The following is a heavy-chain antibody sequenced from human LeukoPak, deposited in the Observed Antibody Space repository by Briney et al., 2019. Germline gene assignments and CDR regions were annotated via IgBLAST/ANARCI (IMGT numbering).Heavy chain of an antibody. Sequence: PSETLSLTCTVSGGSISNYYWSWIRQPPGKGLEWIGYIYYSGSTNYNPSLKSRVTISVDTSKNQFSLKLSSVTAADTAVYYCARLPIAVAGTFYFDYWGQGTLVTVSS. CDR1: GGSISNYY. D-gene: IGHD6-19*01. V-gene: IGHV4-59*08. J-gene: IGHJ4*02. CDR2: IYYSGST. CDR3: ARLPIAVAGTFYFDY.